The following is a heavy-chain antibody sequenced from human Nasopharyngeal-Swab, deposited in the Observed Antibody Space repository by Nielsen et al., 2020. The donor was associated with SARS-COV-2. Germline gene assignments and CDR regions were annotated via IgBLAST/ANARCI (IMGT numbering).Heavy chain of an antibody. Sequence: GESLKISCAASGFTFSSYAMSWVRQAPGEGLEWVSAISSSGAGTHYADSVEGRFTISRDNAKNSLYLQMHSLRAEDTAVYYCARTRYYDSSGYYPDYWGQGTLVTVSS. D-gene: IGHD3-22*01. J-gene: IGHJ4*02. CDR2: ISSSGAGT. CDR1: GFTFSSYA. CDR3: ARTRYYDSSGYYPDY. V-gene: IGHV3-23*01.